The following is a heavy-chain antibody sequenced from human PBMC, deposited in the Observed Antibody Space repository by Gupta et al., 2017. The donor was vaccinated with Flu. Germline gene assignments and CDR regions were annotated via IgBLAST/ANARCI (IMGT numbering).Heavy chain of an antibody. CDR3: ARAPPWALDF. CDR1: SGSFTDYW. J-gene: IGHJ4*02. Sequence: QVDLQQWGAGLVKPSETLSLTCTVHSGSFTDYWWTWIRQPPGKGLEWIGEIHHSGLSKYSPSLKSRIIISVDVSKNQFSLSLTSVTAADTAVYYCARAPPWALDFWGQGVPVTVSA. V-gene: IGHV4-34*01. D-gene: IGHD7-27*01. CDR2: IHHSGLS.